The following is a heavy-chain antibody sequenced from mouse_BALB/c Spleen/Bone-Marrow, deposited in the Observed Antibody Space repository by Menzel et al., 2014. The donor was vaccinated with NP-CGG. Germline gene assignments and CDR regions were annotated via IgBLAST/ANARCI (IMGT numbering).Heavy chain of an antibody. V-gene: IGHV7-1*02. J-gene: IGHJ3*01. CDR2: SRNKAKYYTT. D-gene: IGHD2-10*02. CDR1: GFTFSDFY. Sequence: EVKLVESGGGLVQPGDSLRLSCVTSGFTFSDFYMEWVRQPPGKRLEWIAASRNKAKYYTTEYSASVKGRFIVSRDTSQGVLYLQMNALRAEDTAIYYCARDVGYGNYFVYWGQGTLVTVSA. CDR3: ARDVGYGNYFVY.